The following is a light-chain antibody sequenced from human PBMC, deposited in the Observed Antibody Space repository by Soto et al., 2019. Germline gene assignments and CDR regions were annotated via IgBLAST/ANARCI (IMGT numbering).Light chain of an antibody. J-gene: IGKJ4*01. Sequence: EVVMTQFPATLSVYPGERATLSCRASQSVGSKLAWYQQKPGQAPRLLIFDAFTRATGIPARFSGSGSGTEFTLFISSLQSEDFAVYYCQQYNNWPPLTFGGGTKVEI. V-gene: IGKV3-15*01. CDR1: QSVGSK. CDR2: DAF. CDR3: QQYNNWPPLT.